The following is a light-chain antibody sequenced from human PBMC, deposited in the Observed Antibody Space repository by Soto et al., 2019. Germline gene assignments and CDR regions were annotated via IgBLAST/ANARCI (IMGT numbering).Light chain of an antibody. J-gene: IGLJ2*01. Sequence: QSALTQPASVSGSPGQSITISCTGTGGDVGYYHYVSWYQHHPGKAPKLMIYEVSNRPSGVSNRFSGSMSGNMGSLTISGLLAEDYADYYCSSYTITSGLVVFGGGTKLAVL. CDR1: GGDVGYYHY. CDR2: EVS. CDR3: SSYTITSGLVV. V-gene: IGLV2-14*01.